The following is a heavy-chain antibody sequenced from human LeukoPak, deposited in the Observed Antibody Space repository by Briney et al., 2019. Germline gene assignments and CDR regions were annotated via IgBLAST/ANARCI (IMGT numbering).Heavy chain of an antibody. CDR1: GGSFSGYY. CDR3: AGGSGYDSFDY. CDR2: MNHSGST. Sequence: SETLSLTCAVYGGSFSGYYWSWIRQPPGKGLEWIGEMNHSGSTNYNPSLKSRVTISVDTSKNQFSLKLSSVTAADTAVYYCAGGSGYDSFDYWGQGTLVTVSS. J-gene: IGHJ4*02. V-gene: IGHV4-34*01. D-gene: IGHD5-12*01.